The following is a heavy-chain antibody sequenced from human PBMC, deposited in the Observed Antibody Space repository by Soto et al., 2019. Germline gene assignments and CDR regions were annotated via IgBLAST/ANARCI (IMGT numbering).Heavy chain of an antibody. CDR3: ARELGLFDY. D-gene: IGHD7-27*01. Sequence: GGSLRLSCAASGFTFSSYAMHWVRQAPGKGLEWVAVISYDGSNKYYADSVKGRFTISRDNSKNTLYLQMNSLRAEDTAVYYCARELGLFDYWGQGTLVTVSS. CDR1: GFTFSSYA. V-gene: IGHV3-30-3*01. CDR2: ISYDGSNK. J-gene: IGHJ4*02.